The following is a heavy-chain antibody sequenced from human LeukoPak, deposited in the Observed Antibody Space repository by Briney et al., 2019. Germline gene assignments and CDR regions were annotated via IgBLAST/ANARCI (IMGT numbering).Heavy chain of an antibody. J-gene: IGHJ4*02. Sequence: SETLSLTCTVSGGSISSYYWNWIRQPPGKGLEWIGYIYYSGSTNYNPSLKSRVTISVDTSKNQFSLKLSSVTAADTAVYYCARAEDSSGWYVMGYWGQGILVTVSS. CDR2: IYYSGST. D-gene: IGHD6-19*01. CDR1: GGSISSYY. V-gene: IGHV4-59*01. CDR3: ARAEDSSGWYVMGY.